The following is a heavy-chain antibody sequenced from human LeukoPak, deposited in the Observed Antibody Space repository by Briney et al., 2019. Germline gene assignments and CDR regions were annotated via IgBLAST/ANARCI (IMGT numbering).Heavy chain of an antibody. CDR3: ARDLRFLEWNYYMDV. J-gene: IGHJ6*03. CDR1: GGTFSSYA. Sequence: ASVKVSCKASGGTFSSYAISWVRQAPGQGLEWMGWINPNSGGTNYAQKFQGRVTMTRDTSISTAYMELSRLRSDDTAVYYCARDLRFLEWNYYMDVWGKGTTVTVSS. D-gene: IGHD3-3*01. V-gene: IGHV1-2*02. CDR2: INPNSGGT.